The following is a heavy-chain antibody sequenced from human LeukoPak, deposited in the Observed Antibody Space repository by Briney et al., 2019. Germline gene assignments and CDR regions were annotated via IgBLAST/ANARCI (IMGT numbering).Heavy chain of an antibody. CDR1: GYTFTSYD. Sequence: ASVKVSCKASGYTFTSYDINWVRQATGQGLEWMGWMNPNSGNTGYAQKFQGRVTMTRNTSISTAYMELSSLRSEDTAVYYCARAGISGYSYGRRFDYWGQGTLVTVSS. CDR3: ARAGISGYSYGRRFDY. V-gene: IGHV1-8*01. J-gene: IGHJ4*02. CDR2: MNPNSGNT. D-gene: IGHD5-18*01.